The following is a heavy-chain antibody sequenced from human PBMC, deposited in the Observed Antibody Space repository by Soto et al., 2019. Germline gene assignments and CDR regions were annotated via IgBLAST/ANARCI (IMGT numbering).Heavy chain of an antibody. V-gene: IGHV2-5*01. Sequence: SGPTLFNPTQTLTLTFTFSVFALTTRGMTLGWIRQPPGKAPEWLALSTQYSPSLQSRLTFTEDTSKKQVVLTMTNMDHVETATYYCTMRKDNRSGKIYWGQGIMVNVSS. CDR3: TMRKDNRSGKIY. D-gene: IGHD6-25*01. CDR1: VFALTTRGMT. CDR2: ST. J-gene: IGHJ4*02.